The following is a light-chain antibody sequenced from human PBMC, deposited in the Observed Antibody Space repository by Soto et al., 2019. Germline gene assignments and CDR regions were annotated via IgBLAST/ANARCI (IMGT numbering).Light chain of an antibody. Sequence: ESVLTQAPGTPSLSPEERATLSCRASQNVSSSYLAWYQQKPGQAPRLLIYGTSSRATAIPDRFSGSGSGTDFTLTISRLEPEDFAVYYCQQYGSSSWTFGQGTKVDIK. CDR3: QQYGSSSWT. CDR2: GTS. J-gene: IGKJ1*01. CDR1: QNVSSSY. V-gene: IGKV3-20*01.